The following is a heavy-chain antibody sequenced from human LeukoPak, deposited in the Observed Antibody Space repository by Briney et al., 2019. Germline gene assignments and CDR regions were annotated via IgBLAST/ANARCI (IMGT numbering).Heavy chain of an antibody. CDR2: INPNSGDT. D-gene: IGHD2-2*01. V-gene: IGHV1-2*02. CDR1: GYTFTAYY. CDR3: ARMCSSTSCYAASGRYTFDI. J-gene: IGHJ3*02. Sequence: ASVKVSCKASGYTFTAYYMHWVRQAPGQGLEWVGWINPNSGDTNYAQKFQGRVTVTRDTSISTAYMELSRLKSDDTAVYFCARMCSSTSCYAASGRYTFDIWGQGTVVTVSS.